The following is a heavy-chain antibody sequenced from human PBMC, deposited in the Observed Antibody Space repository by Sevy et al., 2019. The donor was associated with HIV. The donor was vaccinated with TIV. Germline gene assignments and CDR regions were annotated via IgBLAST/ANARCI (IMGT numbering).Heavy chain of an antibody. J-gene: IGHJ4*02. CDR3: ARVVPRNYYDSSGYYFDY. CDR1: GGSFSSGGYS. V-gene: IGHV4-30-2*01. Sequence: SETLSLTCAVSGGSFSSGGYSWSWIRQPPGKGLEWIGYIYHSGSTYYNPSLKSRVTISVDRSKNQFSLKLSSVTAADTAVYYCARVVPRNYYDSSGYYFDYWGQGTLVTVSS. CDR2: IYHSGST. D-gene: IGHD3-22*01.